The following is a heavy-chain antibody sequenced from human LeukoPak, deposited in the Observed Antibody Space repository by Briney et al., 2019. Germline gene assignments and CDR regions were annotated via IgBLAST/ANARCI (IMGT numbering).Heavy chain of an antibody. Sequence: PSETLSLTCTVSGYSISRGYYWGWIRQPPGKGLEWIGSIYHSGSTYYNPSLKSRVTISVDTSKNQFSLKLSSVTAADTATYYCARHTYGSGSPAFYFDYWGQGTLVTVSS. CDR2: IYHSGST. D-gene: IGHD3-10*01. J-gene: IGHJ4*02. V-gene: IGHV4-38-2*02. CDR3: ARHTYGSGSPAFYFDY. CDR1: GYSISRGYY.